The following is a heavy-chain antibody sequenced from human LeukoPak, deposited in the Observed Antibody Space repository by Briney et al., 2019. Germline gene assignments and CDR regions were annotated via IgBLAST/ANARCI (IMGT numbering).Heavy chain of an antibody. D-gene: IGHD6-19*01. J-gene: IGHJ4*02. CDR3: ARGLVAVAGRGGYGY. CDR1: GGSFSGYY. V-gene: IGHV4-34*01. Sequence: SETLSLTCAVYGGSFSGYYWSWIRQPPGKGLEWIGEITHSGSTNYNPSLKSRVTISVDTSKNQFSLKLSSVTAADTAVYYCARGLVAVAGRGGYGYWGQGTLVTVSS. CDR2: ITHSGST.